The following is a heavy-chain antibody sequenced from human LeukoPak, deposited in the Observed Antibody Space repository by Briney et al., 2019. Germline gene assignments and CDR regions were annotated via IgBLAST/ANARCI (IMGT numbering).Heavy chain of an antibody. CDR3: ARGSRIAAADY. D-gene: IGHD6-13*01. CDR2: IYPGDSDT. CDR1: GYTSTNYW. J-gene: IGHJ4*02. V-gene: IGHV5-51*01. Sequence: GESLKISCKGSGYTSTNYWIGWVRQMPGKGLEWMGIIYPGDSDTRYSPSFQGQVTISADKSISTAYLQWSSLKASDTAMYYCARGSRIAAADYWGQGTLVTVSS.